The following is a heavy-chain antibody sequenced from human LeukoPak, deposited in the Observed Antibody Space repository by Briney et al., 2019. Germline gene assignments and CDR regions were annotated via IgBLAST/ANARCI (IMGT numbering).Heavy chain of an antibody. CDR1: GGSISSGDYY. CDR3: AREWAAAGQFDY. D-gene: IGHD6-13*01. J-gene: IGHJ4*02. CDR2: IYYSGST. V-gene: IGHV4-31*03. Sequence: SETLSLTCTVSGGSISSGDYYCSWIRQHPGKGLEWIGYIYYSGSTYYNPSLKSRVTISVDTSKNQFSLKLSSVTAADTAVYYCAREWAAAGQFDYWGQGTLVTVSS.